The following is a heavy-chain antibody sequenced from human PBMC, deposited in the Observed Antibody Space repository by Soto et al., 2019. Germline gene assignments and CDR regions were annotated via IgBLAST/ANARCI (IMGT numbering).Heavy chain of an antibody. J-gene: IGHJ3*02. D-gene: IGHD2-15*01. CDR3: AKIPLVAATDDAFDI. CDR2: ISGSGGST. CDR1: GFPFDDFA. Sequence: VGSLRLSCTGSGFPFDDFAINWVRQAPGKGLEWVSAISGSGGSTYYADSVKGRFTISRDNSKNTLYLQMNSLRAEDTAVYYCAKIPLVAATDDAFDIWGQGTMVTVSS. V-gene: IGHV3-23*01.